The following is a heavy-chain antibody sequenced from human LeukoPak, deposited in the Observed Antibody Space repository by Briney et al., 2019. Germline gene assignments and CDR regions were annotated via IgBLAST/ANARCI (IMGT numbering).Heavy chain of an antibody. V-gene: IGHV3-13*01. J-gene: IGHJ4*02. CDR2: IGTAGDT. Sequence: GGSLRLSCAASGFTFSSYDMHWVRQAPGKGLEWVSAIGTAGDTYYPGSVKGRFTISRENAKNSLYLQMNSLRAGDTAVYYCARVGYDSSGYHYFDYWGQGTLVTVSS. D-gene: IGHD3-22*01. CDR3: ARVGYDSSGYHYFDY. CDR1: GFTFSSYD.